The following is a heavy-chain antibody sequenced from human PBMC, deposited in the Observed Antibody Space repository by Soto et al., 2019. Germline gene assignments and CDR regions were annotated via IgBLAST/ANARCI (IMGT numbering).Heavy chain of an antibody. CDR3: ARVVASSEHEY. J-gene: IGHJ4*02. V-gene: IGHV6-1*01. Sequence: QTLSLTCAICGDSVTINRAAWHWIRQSPSRGLEWLGRTYYRSKWHSEYAVSVKSRISIKPDTSKNQFSLQLNSVTPEDTAMYYCARVVASSEHEYWGQGNLVRVSS. D-gene: IGHD6-19*01. CDR1: GDSVTINRAA. CDR2: TYYRSKWHS.